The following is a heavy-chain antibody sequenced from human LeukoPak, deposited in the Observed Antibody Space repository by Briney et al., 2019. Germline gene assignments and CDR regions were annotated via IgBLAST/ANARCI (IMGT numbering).Heavy chain of an antibody. CDR3: ARGLRDEERHYGYYYMDV. CDR2: FYTSANT. J-gene: IGHJ6*03. CDR1: GDSVSGYY. D-gene: IGHD3-22*01. Sequence: NPSETLSLTCTVSGDSVSGYYGSWIRQPPGKGLEWIGYFYTSANTNYNPSLKSRVTMSVDTSKNQFSLKLSSVTAADTAVYYCARGLRDEERHYGYYYMDVWGKGTTVTVSS. V-gene: IGHV4-4*09.